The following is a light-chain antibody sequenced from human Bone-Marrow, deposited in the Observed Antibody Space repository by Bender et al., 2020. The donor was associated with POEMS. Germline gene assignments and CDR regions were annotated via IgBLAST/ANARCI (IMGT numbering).Light chain of an antibody. CDR3: AAWEDSLNGWV. Sequence: QSALTQPASVSGSPGQSITISCTGMSTDVGNSDLVSWYQQRPGKAPKLMIYEGNKRPSGVSHRFSGSKSGTSASLAISGLQSEDEADYYCAAWEDSLNGWVFGGGTKLTVL. CDR1: STDVGNSDL. V-gene: IGLV2-14*02. CDR2: EGN. J-gene: IGLJ3*02.